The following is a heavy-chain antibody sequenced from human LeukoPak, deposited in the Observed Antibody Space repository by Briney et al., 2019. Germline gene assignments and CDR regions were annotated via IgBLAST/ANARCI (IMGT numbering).Heavy chain of an antibody. V-gene: IGHV4-31*03. Sequence: SQTLSLTRTVSGGSISSGGYYWSWIRQHPGKGLEWIGYIYYSGSTYYNPSLKSRVTMSVDTSKNQFSLKLSSVTAADTAVYYCARPIVYGGNRAFDIWGQGTMVTVSS. J-gene: IGHJ3*02. CDR3: ARPIVYGGNRAFDI. D-gene: IGHD4-23*01. CDR2: IYYSGST. CDR1: GGSISSGGYY.